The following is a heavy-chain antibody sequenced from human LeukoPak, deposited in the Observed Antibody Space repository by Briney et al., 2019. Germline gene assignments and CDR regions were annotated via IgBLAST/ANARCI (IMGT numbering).Heavy chain of an antibody. V-gene: IGHV3-11*01. CDR3: ATAGAYCGGDCYYALDI. CDR2: ISSSGSII. Sequence: GGSLRLSCAASGFTFSDYYMSWIRQAPGKGLEWVSYISSSGSIIYYADSVKGRFTISRDNAKNSLYLQMNSLRAEDTAVYYCATAGAYCGGDCYYALDICDQGTMVTVSS. D-gene: IGHD2-21*02. J-gene: IGHJ3*02. CDR1: GFTFSDYY.